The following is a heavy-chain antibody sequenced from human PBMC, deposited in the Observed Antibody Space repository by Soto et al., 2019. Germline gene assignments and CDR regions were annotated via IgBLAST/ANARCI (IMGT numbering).Heavy chain of an antibody. D-gene: IGHD1-1*01. CDR2: INNGNDNI. CDR3: ARELYSTTWNDPGWFDP. V-gene: IGHV1-3*04. Sequence: ASVKVSCKTSGYTFVNHVIHWLRQAPGQRLEWVGWINNGNDNIRHSPNFQGRITINSDTSASTVYLELSILSSEDTAIYFCARELYSTTWNDPGWFDPWG. J-gene: IGHJ5*02. CDR1: GYTFVNHV.